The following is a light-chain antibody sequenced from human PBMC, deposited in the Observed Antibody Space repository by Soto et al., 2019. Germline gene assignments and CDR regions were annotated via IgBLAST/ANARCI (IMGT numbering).Light chain of an antibody. CDR1: QDISNY. J-gene: IGKJ4*01. Sequence: DIQMTPSPSSLSAYVGDRVTITCQASQDISNYLNWYQQKPGKAPKLLIYDASNLETGVPSRFSGSGSGTDFTFTISSLQPEDIATYYCQQYDNRVLTFGGGTKVEIK. V-gene: IGKV1-33*01. CDR2: DAS. CDR3: QQYDNRVLT.